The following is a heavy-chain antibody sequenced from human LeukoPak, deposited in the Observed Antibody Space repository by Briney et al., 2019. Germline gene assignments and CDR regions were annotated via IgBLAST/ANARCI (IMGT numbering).Heavy chain of an antibody. J-gene: IGHJ4*02. CDR3: ARLRVINGDLDY. CDR1: VYTFISYG. V-gene: IGHV1-18*01. Sequence: GASVKVSFTASVYTFISYGISWVRQAPGQGLEWMGWISAYSGTTKYTQKLRGRVTMTTETSTSTAYMELGSLRSDDTAVYYCARLRVINGDLDYWGQGTLVTVSS. CDR2: ISAYSGTT.